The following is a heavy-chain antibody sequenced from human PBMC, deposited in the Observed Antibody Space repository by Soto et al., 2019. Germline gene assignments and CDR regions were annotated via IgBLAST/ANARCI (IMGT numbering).Heavy chain of an antibody. CDR2: IIPIFGTA. V-gene: IGHV1-69*13. Sequence: SVKVSCKASGGTFSSYAISWVRQAPGQGLEWMGGIIPIFGTANYAQKFQGRVTITADESTSTAYMELSSLRSEDTAVYYCARDGRDGYNYFDYWGQGTLVTVSS. D-gene: IGHD5-12*01. CDR3: ARDGRDGYNYFDY. CDR1: GGTFSSYA. J-gene: IGHJ4*02.